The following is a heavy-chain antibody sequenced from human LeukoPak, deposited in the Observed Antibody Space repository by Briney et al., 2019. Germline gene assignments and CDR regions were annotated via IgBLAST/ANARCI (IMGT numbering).Heavy chain of an antibody. CDR2: IYYSGST. J-gene: IGHJ3*02. Sequence: TLSLTCTVSGGSISSGGYYWSWIRQHPGKGLEWIGYIYYSGSTYYNPSLKSRVTISVDTSKNQFSLKLSSVTAADTAVYYCARGPSQSTRHPGAFDIWGQGTMVTVSS. CDR1: GGSISSGGYY. D-gene: IGHD2-2*01. V-gene: IGHV4-31*03. CDR3: ARGPSQSTRHPGAFDI.